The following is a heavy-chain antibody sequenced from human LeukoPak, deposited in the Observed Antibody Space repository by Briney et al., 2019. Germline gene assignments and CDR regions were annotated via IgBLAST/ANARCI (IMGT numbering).Heavy chain of an antibody. Sequence: GASVKVSCKASGYTFTGYFMHWVRQAPGQGLEWMGRINPNSGGTNYAQKFQGRVTMTRDTSISTAYMELSRLRSDDTAVYYCARVPYDSSGYCDYWGQGTLVTVSS. D-gene: IGHD3-22*01. CDR3: ARVPYDSSGYCDY. V-gene: IGHV1-2*06. CDR1: GYTFTGYF. J-gene: IGHJ4*02. CDR2: INPNSGGT.